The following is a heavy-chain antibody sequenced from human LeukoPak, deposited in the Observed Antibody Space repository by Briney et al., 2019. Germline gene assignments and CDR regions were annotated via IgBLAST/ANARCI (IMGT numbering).Heavy chain of an antibody. V-gene: IGHV3-53*01. J-gene: IGHJ3*02. CDR1: GFTVSSNY. CDR3: AGTYYYDSSGYSAFDI. Sequence: GGSLRLSCAASGFTVSSNYMSWVRQAPGKGLEWVSVIYSGGSTYYADSVKGRFTISRDNSKNTLYLQMNSLRAEDTAVYYCAGTYYYDSSGYSAFDIWGQGTMVTDSS. CDR2: IYSGGST. D-gene: IGHD3-22*01.